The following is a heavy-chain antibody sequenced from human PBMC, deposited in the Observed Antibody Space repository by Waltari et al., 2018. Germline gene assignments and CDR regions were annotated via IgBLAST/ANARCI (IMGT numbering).Heavy chain of an antibody. D-gene: IGHD5-12*01. CDR1: GFPFSRYW. Sequence: EVQLVESGGGLVQPGGSLRLPCAASGFPFSRYWMSWVRQAPGHGREWVANINQEGSEKYYVDSVKGRFTISRDNAKNSLYLQMNSLRAEDTAVYYCAREKGGSEWLRMATTSIDYWGQGTLVTVSS. CDR3: AREKGGSEWLRMATTSIDY. CDR2: INQEGSEK. V-gene: IGHV3-7*01. J-gene: IGHJ4*02.